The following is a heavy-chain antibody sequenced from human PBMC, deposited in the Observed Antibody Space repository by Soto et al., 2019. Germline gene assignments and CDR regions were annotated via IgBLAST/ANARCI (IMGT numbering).Heavy chain of an antibody. Sequence: SGPTLVNPTQTLTLTCTFSGFSLTTSGVGVGWIRQPPGKALEWLALIYWNDEKRYSPSLKSRLTITKDTSKNQVVLTMTNMDPVDTATYHCAHRLRWLANFDYWGQGTLVTVS. CDR2: IYWNDEK. J-gene: IGHJ4*02. CDR3: AHRLRWLANFDY. D-gene: IGHD6-19*01. V-gene: IGHV2-5*01. CDR1: GFSLTTSGVG.